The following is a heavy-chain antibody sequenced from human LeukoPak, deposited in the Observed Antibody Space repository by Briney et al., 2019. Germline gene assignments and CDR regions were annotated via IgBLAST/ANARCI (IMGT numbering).Heavy chain of an antibody. CDR3: AREKVLRGSGYYQHFDY. J-gene: IGHJ4*02. Sequence: SQALSLTCAVYGGSFSGYYWSWIRQPPGKGLEWIGEISDSGSTNYNPALKIRVTISVDTSRNQFSLRLNSVTAADTAVYYCAREKVLRGSGYYQHFDYWGQGTLVTVSS. V-gene: IGHV4-34*01. D-gene: IGHD3-22*01. CDR2: ISDSGST. CDR1: GGSFSGYY.